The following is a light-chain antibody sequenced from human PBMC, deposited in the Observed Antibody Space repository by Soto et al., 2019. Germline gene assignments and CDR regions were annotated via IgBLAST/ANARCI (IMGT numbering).Light chain of an antibody. CDR2: DAS. CDR1: QDIRYY. Sequence: VYRVTITCQASQDIRYYLNWYQQKTGQAPKLLIYDASQLETGVPSRFSGSGSGTDFTFTINSLQPEDIGTYYCQHYNSFPITFGQGTRLEIK. V-gene: IGKV1-33*01. J-gene: IGKJ5*01. CDR3: QHYNSFPIT.